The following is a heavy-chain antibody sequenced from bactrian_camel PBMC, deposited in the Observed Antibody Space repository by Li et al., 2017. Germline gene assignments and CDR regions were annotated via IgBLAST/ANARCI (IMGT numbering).Heavy chain of an antibody. CDR1: GFTDNSYY. CDR2: IYSDGSAG. D-gene: IGHD3*01. CDR3: KAERKSCHGVCMEYNY. V-gene: IGHV3S5*01. J-gene: IGHJ4*01. Sequence: HVQLVESGGGLVQPGGSLRLSCAASGFTDNSYYMSWVRQAPGKGLEWVSSIYSDGSAGYYADSVKGRFTISQDKAESTVYLQMNSLKPEDTAMYTCKAERKSCHGVCMEYNYWGQGTQVTVS.